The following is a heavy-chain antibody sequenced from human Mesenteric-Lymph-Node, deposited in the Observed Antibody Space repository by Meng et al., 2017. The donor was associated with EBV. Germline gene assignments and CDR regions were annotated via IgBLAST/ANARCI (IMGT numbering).Heavy chain of an antibody. CDR3: ARESVDTSSWFRHFDL. J-gene: IGHJ4*02. CDR1: GGAIISGNW. D-gene: IGHD6-13*01. V-gene: IGHV4-4*02. CDR2: IHHSGST. Sequence: QVDGQEVGPGLGKPSGSLCLHWPFYGGAIISGNWWTWVRQPQGKGLAWIGEIHHSGSTNYNPSLQSRVTILLDKSKNQFSLNLTSVTAADTAVYYCARESVDTSSWFRHFDLWGQGTLVTVSS.